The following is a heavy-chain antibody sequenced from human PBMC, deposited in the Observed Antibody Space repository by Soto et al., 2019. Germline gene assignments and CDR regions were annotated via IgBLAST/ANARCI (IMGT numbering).Heavy chain of an antibody. CDR3: TDGMAI. Sequence: EVQLVQSGGGLVKPGGSLRLSCEASGFSFSHAWMNWVRQAPGKGLEWVGRIRSKTDGGTTGFTAPVEGRFTISRYDSKNMLYLQMNSLKTEDTAVYYCTDGMAIWGQGTTVIVSS. CDR2: IRSKTDGGTT. V-gene: IGHV3-15*07. CDR1: GFSFSHAW. J-gene: IGHJ6*02.